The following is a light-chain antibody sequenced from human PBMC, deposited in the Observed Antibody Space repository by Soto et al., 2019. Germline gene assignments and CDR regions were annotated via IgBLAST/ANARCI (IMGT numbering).Light chain of an antibody. V-gene: IGKV3-20*01. CDR3: QQYKSWPIT. CDR1: QTVSITY. J-gene: IGKJ5*01. Sequence: PGESATLSCRASQTVSITYLTWYQQKPGQAPRLLIFGASKRATGIPDRFSGSGSGRDFTLTISGLEPEDFAVYYCQQYKSWPITFGQGTRLENK. CDR2: GAS.